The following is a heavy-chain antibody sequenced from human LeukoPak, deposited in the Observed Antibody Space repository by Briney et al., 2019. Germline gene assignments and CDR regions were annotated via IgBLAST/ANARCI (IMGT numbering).Heavy chain of an antibody. CDR3: VSGSSWYFDY. J-gene: IGHJ4*02. CDR1: RDTFNTFA. CDR2: IIPIFSAT. D-gene: IGHD6-13*01. Sequence: ASVKVSCKASRDTFNTFAIGWVRQAPGQGLEWMGGIIPIFSATKYAQKFQARLTVTADKPTSTAHMELSSLRSDDTAVYYCVSGSSWYFDYWGQGTLITVSS. V-gene: IGHV1-69*06.